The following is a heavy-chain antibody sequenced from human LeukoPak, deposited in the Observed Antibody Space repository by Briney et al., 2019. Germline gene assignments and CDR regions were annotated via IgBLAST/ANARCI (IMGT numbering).Heavy chain of an antibody. V-gene: IGHV3-11*01. CDR3: ASPTTATGAPGSPFDY. CDR1: GFTFSDYY. J-gene: IGHJ4*02. CDR2: ISSSGSTI. D-gene: IGHD4-17*01. Sequence: GGSLRLSCAASGFTFSDYYMSWIRQAPGKGLEWVSYISSSGSTIYYADSVKGRFTISRDNAKNSLYLQMNSLRAEDTAVYYCASPTTATGAPGSPFDYWGQGTLVTVSS.